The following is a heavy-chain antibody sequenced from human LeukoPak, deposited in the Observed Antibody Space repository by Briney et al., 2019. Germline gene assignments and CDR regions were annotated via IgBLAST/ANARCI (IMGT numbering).Heavy chain of an antibody. V-gene: IGHV4-34*01. CDR3: ARQQGYSYGRFDY. Sequence: GSLRLSCAASGFTVSSNYMSWIRQPPGKGLEWIGEINHSGSTNYNPSLKSRVTISVDTSKNQFSLKLSSVTAADTAVYYCARQQGYSYGRFDYWGQGTLVTVSS. CDR1: GFTVSSNY. CDR2: INHSGST. J-gene: IGHJ4*02. D-gene: IGHD5-18*01.